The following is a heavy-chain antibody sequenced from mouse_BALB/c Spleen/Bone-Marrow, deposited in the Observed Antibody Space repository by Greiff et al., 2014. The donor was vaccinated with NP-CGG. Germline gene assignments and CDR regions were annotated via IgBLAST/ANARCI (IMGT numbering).Heavy chain of an antibody. J-gene: IGHJ4*01. Sequence: SGPELVKPGASVKMSCKASGYTFTDYYMDWVKLSHGESFEWIGRVNPHSGGTNYNQKFKGRATLTVDKSSSTAYMELSSLTSEDSAVYYCARSWNYYSMDYWGQGTSVTVSS. CDR1: GYTFTDYY. CDR2: VNPHSGGT. CDR3: ARSWNYYSMDY. V-gene: IGHV1-19*01.